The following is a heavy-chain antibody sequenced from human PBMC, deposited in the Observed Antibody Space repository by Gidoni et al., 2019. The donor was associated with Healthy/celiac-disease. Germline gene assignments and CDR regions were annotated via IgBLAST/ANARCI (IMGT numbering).Heavy chain of an antibody. D-gene: IGHD6-13*01. Sequence: QVQLVESGGGVVQPGRSLRLSCAASGFTFSSYGMHWVRQAPGKGLEWGAGISYDGSNKYYADSVKGRFTISRDNSKNTLYLQMNSLRAEDTAVYYCAKVGYSSSWYGYYFDYWGQGTLVTVSS. CDR1: GFTFSSYG. CDR2: ISYDGSNK. V-gene: IGHV3-30*18. J-gene: IGHJ4*02. CDR3: AKVGYSSSWYGYYFDY.